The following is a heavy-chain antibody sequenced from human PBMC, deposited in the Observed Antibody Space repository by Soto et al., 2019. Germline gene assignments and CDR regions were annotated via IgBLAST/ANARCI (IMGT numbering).Heavy chain of an antibody. CDR2: VWSAGSNQ. CDR3: ARESTYHSDAGSGRTTSNYMDV. CDR1: GFTFSRHG. D-gene: IGHD3-10*01. V-gene: IGHV3-33*01. J-gene: IGHJ6*03. Sequence: QVQLVESGGGVVQPGGSLRVSCAASGFTFSRHGMHWVRQAPGKGLEWVAVVWSAGSNQQYADSVRGRFTISRDNSKNTLYLQMNSLRAEDTAVYYCARESTYHSDAGSGRTTSNYMDVWGKGTTVTVSS.